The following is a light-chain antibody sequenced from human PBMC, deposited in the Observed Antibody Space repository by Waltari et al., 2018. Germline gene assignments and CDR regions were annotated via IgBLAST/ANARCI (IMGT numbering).Light chain of an antibody. CDR2: KVS. CDR3: MQGTHWPYT. V-gene: IGKV2-30*02. J-gene: IGKJ2*01. CDR1: QSLVHSDGKTY. Sequence: DVVMTQSPLSLHVTLGQPASISCRSSQSLVHSDGKTYLYWFQQRPGQSPRRLIYKVSNRDAGVPDRFSGSGSGTDFTLKISRVEAEDVGVYYCMQGTHWPYTFGQGTKLETK.